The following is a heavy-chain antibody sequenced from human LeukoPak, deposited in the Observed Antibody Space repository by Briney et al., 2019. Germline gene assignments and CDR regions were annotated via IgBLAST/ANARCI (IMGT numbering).Heavy chain of an antibody. CDR3: AKWGDYDVLTGYYVSDY. V-gene: IGHV3-23*01. D-gene: IGHD3-9*01. CDR1: GLTFSNYA. J-gene: IGHJ4*02. Sequence: GGSLRLSCAASGLTFSNYAMSWIRQAPGNGLEWDSAITGGGSGIYYADSMKSRFTISRDNSKNTLYLQINSLRAEDTAVYYCAKWGDYDVLTGYYVSDYWGQGTLVTVSS. CDR2: ITGGGSGI.